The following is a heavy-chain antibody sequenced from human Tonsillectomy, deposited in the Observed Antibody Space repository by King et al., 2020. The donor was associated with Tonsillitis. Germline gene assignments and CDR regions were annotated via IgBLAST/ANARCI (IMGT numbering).Heavy chain of an antibody. D-gene: IGHD1-14*01. CDR3: ASARI. V-gene: IGHV3-48*04. CDR2: ISAGSSDI. J-gene: IGHJ4*02. CDR1: GFTFSNYH. Sequence: VQLVESGGVLVQPGGSLRLSCAASGFTFSNYHMNWVRQAPGKGLEWVSYISAGSSDIYYTDSVKGRFTVSRDNARNSLYLQMNSLRAEDTAVYYCASARIRGQGTLVTVSS.